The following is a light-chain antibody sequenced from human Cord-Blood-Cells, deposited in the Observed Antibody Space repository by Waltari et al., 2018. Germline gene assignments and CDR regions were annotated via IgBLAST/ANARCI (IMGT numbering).Light chain of an antibody. CDR2: CAS. J-gene: IGKJ2*01. CDR3: QPYYSTPYT. CDR1: QSVLYSSNNKNY. Sequence: DIVMTQSPDSLAVSLGERATINCKSNQSVLYSSNNKNYLAWYQQKRGQPPKLFIYCASTRESGVPDIFSGSGCGTDYTLTIRSLQAEDVAVYYCQPYYSTPYTFGQGTKLEIK. V-gene: IGKV4-1*01.